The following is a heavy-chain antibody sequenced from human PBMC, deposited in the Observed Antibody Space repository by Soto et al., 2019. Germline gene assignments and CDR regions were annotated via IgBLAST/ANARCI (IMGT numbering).Heavy chain of an antibody. CDR1: GGSVSTGNYN. CDR3: ARDGHGMDV. Sequence: PSETLSLTCTVSGGSVSTGNYNWSWVRQTPGKVLEWIGNIFFTGSTHYNPSLTSRVTISVDTSKNQFSLELRSVTAADTAVYYCARDGHGMDVRGQGTTVTVSS. CDR2: IFFTGST. V-gene: IGHV4-61*01. J-gene: IGHJ6*02.